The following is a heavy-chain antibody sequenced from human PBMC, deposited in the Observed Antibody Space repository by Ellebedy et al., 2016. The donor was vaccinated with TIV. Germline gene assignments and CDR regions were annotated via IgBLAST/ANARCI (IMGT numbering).Heavy chain of an antibody. V-gene: IGHV3-13*01. CDR3: TRDWHGMEV. Sequence: PGGSLRLSCAASGFTFSSYWMHWVRQAVGKGLEWVAAMGIVGDTFYSGSVTGRFTIVREKVKNSLYLQMNSRAVGDTAVYYCTRDWHGMEVWGQGTTVVVSS. J-gene: IGHJ6*02. CDR2: MGIVGDT. CDR1: GFTFSSYW.